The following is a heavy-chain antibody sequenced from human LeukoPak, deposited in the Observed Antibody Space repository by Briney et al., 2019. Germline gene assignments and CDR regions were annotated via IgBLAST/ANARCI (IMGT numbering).Heavy chain of an antibody. CDR1: GYTFTSYY. J-gene: IGHJ4*02. Sequence: ASVRVSCKASGYTFTSYYMHWVRQAPGQGLEWMGIINPSGGSTSYAQKFQGRVTMTRDTSTSTVYMELSSLRSEDTAVYYCARDLGVGATTGYWGQGTLVTVSS. V-gene: IGHV1-46*01. D-gene: IGHD1-26*01. CDR3: ARDLGVGATTGY. CDR2: INPSGGST.